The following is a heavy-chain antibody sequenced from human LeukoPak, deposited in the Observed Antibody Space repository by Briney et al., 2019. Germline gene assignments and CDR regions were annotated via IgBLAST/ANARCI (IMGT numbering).Heavy chain of an antibody. CDR2: ISAYNGNT. J-gene: IGHJ4*02. V-gene: IGHV1-18*01. D-gene: IGHD6-19*01. Sequence: ASVKVSCKASGYTFTSYGISWVRQAPGQGLEWMGWISAYNGNTNYAQKLPGRVTMTTDTSTSTAYMELRSLRSDDTAVYYCALYSSGWPVRNWGQGTLVTVSS. CDR1: GYTFTSYG. CDR3: ALYSSGWPVRN.